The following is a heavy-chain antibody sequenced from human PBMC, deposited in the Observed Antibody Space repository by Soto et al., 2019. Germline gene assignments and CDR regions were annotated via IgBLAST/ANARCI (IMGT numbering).Heavy chain of an antibody. CDR1: GFTFSIYE. D-gene: IGHD3-3*01. J-gene: IGHJ6*02. Sequence: GGSLRLSCAASGFTFSIYEMNWVRQAPGKGLEWASYISSSGSTIYYADSVKGRFTISRDNAKNSLYLQMNSLRAEDTAVYYCARDRXFWSGGDENADYYGMDVWGQGTTVTVSS. CDR3: ARDRXFWSGGDENADYYGMDV. CDR2: ISSSGSTI. V-gene: IGHV3-48*03.